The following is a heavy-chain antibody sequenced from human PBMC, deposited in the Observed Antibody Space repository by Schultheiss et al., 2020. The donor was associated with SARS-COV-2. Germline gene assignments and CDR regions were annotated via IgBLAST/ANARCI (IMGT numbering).Heavy chain of an antibody. Sequence: GESLKISCAASGFTFRIYSMHWVRQAPGKGLEWVAAISYDGSNKHYADSVKGRFSISRDNSKTTLYLQMNSLRPEDTAVYYCARGENNWNYVKAYWGQGTLVTVSS. D-gene: IGHD1-7*01. CDR3: ARGENNWNYVKAY. J-gene: IGHJ4*02. V-gene: IGHV3-30*01. CDR1: GFTFRIYS. CDR2: ISYDGSNK.